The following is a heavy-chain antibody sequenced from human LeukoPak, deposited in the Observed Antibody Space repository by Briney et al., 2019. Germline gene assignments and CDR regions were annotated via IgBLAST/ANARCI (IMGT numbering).Heavy chain of an antibody. CDR1: GFTFSSYS. V-gene: IGHV3-48*04. Sequence: GGSLRLSCAASGFTFSSYSMNWVRQAPGKGLDWVSYISRSSSTIYYADSVKGRFTISRDNAKNSLYLQMNSLRAEDTAVYYCARDLYYDSGLGSYWGQGTLVTVSS. D-gene: IGHD3-22*01. J-gene: IGHJ4*02. CDR2: ISRSSSTI. CDR3: ARDLYYDSGLGSY.